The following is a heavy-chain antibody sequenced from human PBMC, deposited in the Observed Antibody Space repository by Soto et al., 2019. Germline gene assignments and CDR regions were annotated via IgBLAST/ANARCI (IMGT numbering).Heavy chain of an antibody. Sequence: EGQLLQSGGGLVQPGESLRLSCAASGFTFSSSGMSWVRQAPGKGLEWVSSISIRGDYRYYADSVKGRFTISRDNSKNTLYLQMSRLTAEDTALYYCATHGGFDLWGQGTMVAVSS. J-gene: IGHJ3*01. CDR3: ATHGGFDL. D-gene: IGHD4-17*01. CDR1: GFTFSSSG. V-gene: IGHV3-23*01. CDR2: ISIRGDYR.